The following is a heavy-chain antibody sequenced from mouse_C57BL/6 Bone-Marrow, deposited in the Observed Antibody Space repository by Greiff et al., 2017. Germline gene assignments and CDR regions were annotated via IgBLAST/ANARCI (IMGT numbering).Heavy chain of an antibody. CDR3: ARHERYYDYEGYFDY. CDR1: GYIFTEYT. CDR2: FYPGSGSI. V-gene: IGHV1-62-2*01. Sequence: VKLMESGAELVKPGASVKLSCKASGYIFTEYTIHWVKQRSGQGLEWIGWFYPGSGSIKYNERFKDKATLTADKSSNTVYMELSRLTSEDSAVYFCARHERYYDYEGYFDYWGQGTTLTVSS. D-gene: IGHD2-4*01. J-gene: IGHJ2*01.